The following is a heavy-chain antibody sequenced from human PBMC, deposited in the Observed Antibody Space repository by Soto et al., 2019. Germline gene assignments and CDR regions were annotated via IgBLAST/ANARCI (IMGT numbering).Heavy chain of an antibody. CDR2: IYYSGST. V-gene: IGHV4-61*01. CDR1: GGSVSSGSYY. D-gene: IGHD3-10*02. J-gene: IGHJ4*02. CDR3: ARVFGAADTINPYLFDQ. Sequence: TLSLTCTVSGGSVSSGSYYWSWIRQPPGKGLEWIGYIYYSGSTNYNPSLKSRVTISVDTSKNQFSLKLSSVTAADTAVYYCARVFGAADTINPYLFDQWGEGTLVTVCS.